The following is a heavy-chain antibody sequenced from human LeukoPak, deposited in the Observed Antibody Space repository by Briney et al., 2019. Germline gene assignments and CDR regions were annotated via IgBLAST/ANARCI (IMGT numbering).Heavy chain of an antibody. V-gene: IGHV4-34*01. D-gene: IGHD1-26*01. J-gene: IGHJ4*02. CDR3: AREIIGARAFEY. CDR2: INHSATT. CDR1: GGSFSGYY. Sequence: SETLSLTCAVYGGSFSGYYWSWIRQPPGKGLEWIGEINHSATTNSNPPLKSRLPISCDTSKNQFSFKLSYVTATAPALYSFAREIIGARAFEYWGQGILVTVSS.